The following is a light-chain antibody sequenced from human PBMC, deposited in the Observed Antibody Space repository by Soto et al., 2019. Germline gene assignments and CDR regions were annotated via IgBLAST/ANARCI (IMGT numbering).Light chain of an antibody. CDR3: HQYGSSPPYT. V-gene: IGKV3-20*01. J-gene: IGKJ2*01. CDR1: QSINNNY. Sequence: EVVLTHSPGTLSLSPGERATLSCRASQSINNNYLAWYQQRPGQAPRLLIYGSSDRATGIPDRFSGSGSGTDFTLTISRLEPEDFAVYYCHQYGSSPPYTFGQGTKLEI. CDR2: GSS.